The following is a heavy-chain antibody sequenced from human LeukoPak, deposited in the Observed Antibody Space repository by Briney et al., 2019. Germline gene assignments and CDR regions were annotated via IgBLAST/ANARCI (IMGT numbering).Heavy chain of an antibody. Sequence: SETLSLTCTVSGGSISSSSYYWGWVRQPPGKGLEWIGSIYYSGTTYYNPSLKSRVTISVDTSKNHFSLKMTSVTAEDTALYYCARDKVGTGPTHLDYWGQGALVTVSS. CDR3: ARDKVGTGPTHLDY. CDR2: IYYSGTT. J-gene: IGHJ4*02. D-gene: IGHD1-26*01. V-gene: IGHV4-39*02. CDR1: GGSISSSSYY.